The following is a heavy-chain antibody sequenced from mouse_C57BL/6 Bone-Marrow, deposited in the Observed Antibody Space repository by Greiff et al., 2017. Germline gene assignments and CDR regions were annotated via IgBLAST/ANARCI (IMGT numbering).Heavy chain of an antibody. CDR2: INPNNGGT. Sequence: DVQLQESGPELVKPGASVKIPCKASGYTFTDYNMDWVKQSHGKSLEWIGDINPNNGGTIYNQKFKGKATLTVDKSSSTAYMELRSLTSEDTAVYDCARRVYDRGFAYWGQGTLVTVSA. D-gene: IGHD2-12*01. CDR1: GYTFTDYN. V-gene: IGHV1-18*01. J-gene: IGHJ3*01. CDR3: ARRVYDRGFAY.